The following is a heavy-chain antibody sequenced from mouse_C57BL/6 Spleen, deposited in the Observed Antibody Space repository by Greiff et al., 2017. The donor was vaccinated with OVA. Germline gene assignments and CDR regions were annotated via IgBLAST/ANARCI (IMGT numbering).Heavy chain of an antibody. V-gene: IGHV6-3*01. CDR2: IRLKSDNYAT. CDR1: GFTFSNYW. CDR3: TALYDYYAMDY. D-gene: IGHD1-1*01. J-gene: IGHJ4*01. Sequence: EVMLVESGGGLVQPGGSMKLSCVASGFTFSNYWMNWVRQSPEKGLEWVAQIRLKSDNYATHYAESVKGRFTISRDDSKSSVYLQMNNLRAEDTGIYYCTALYDYYAMDYWGQGTSVTVSS.